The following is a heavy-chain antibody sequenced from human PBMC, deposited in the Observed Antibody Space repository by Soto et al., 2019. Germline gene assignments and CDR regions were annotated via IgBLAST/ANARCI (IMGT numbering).Heavy chain of an antibody. V-gene: IGHV4-34*01. CDR1: GGSFSGYY. D-gene: IGHD3-3*01. CDR2: INHSGST. J-gene: IGHJ6*03. Sequence: SETLSLTCAVYGGSFSGYYWSWIRQPPGKGLEWIGEINHSGSTNYNPSLKSRVTISVDTSKNQFSLKLSSVTAADTAVYYCARYTIFENYMDVWGKGTTVTVSS. CDR3: ARYTIFENYMDV.